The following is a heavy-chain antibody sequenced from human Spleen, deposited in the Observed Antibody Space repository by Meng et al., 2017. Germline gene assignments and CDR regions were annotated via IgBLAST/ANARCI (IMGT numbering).Heavy chain of an antibody. CDR3: ARASYGSGSPLGESWFDP. J-gene: IGHJ5*02. D-gene: IGHD3-10*01. Sequence: QVQLQESGPGLVKASQTLSLTCTVSGGSISSGDSYWSWIRQPPGKGLEWIGYIYYSGSTYYNPSLKSRLIMSVDTSRNQFSLKLSSGTAADTAVYYCARASYGSGSPLGESWFDPWGQGTLVTVSS. CDR2: IYYSGST. CDR1: GGSISSGDSY. V-gene: IGHV4-30-4*01.